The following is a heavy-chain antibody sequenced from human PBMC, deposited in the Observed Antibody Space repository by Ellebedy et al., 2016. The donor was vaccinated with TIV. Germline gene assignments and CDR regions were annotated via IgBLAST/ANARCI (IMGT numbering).Heavy chain of an antibody. CDR1: GYTFIGYY. Sequence: AASVKVSCKASGYTFIGYYMHWVRQAPGQGLEWMGWITPNNGGTNYAQKFRGRVTMTRDTSINTAYMELSTLTSDDTAVYYCAISPNQYFFDYWGQGTLVTVSS. V-gene: IGHV1-2*02. CDR2: ITPNNGGT. CDR3: AISPNQYFFDY. J-gene: IGHJ4*02. D-gene: IGHD3-9*01.